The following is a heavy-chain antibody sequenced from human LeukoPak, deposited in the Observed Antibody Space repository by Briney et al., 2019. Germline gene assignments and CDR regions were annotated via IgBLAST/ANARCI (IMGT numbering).Heavy chain of an antibody. CDR2: INPSGGST. CDR1: GYTFTSYY. V-gene: IGHV1-46*01. Sequence: GASVKVSCKASGYTFTSYYMHWVRQAPGQGLEWMGIINPSGGSTSYAQKFQGRVTMTRDMSTSTDYMELSSLRSEDTAVCYCARGRELVVDAFDIWGQGTMVTVSS. J-gene: IGHJ3*02. CDR3: ARGRELVVDAFDI. D-gene: IGHD1-26*01.